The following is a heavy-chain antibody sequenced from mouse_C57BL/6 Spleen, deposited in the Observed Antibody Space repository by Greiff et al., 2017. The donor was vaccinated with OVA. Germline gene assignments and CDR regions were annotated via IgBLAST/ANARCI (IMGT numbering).Heavy chain of an antibody. V-gene: IGHV5-17*01. CDR2: ISSGSSTI. J-gene: IGHJ3*01. CDR3: ANGNYIPFAY. D-gene: IGHD2-1*01. Sequence: EVKLMESGGGLVKPGGSLKLSCAASGFTFSDYGMHWVRQAPEKGLEWVAYISSGSSTIYYADTVKGRFTISRDNAKNTLFLQMTSLRSEDTAMYYCANGNYIPFAYWGQGTLVTVSA. CDR1: GFTFSDYG.